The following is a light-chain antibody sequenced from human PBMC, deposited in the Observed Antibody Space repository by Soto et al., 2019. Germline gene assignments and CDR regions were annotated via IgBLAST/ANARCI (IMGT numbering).Light chain of an antibody. V-gene: IGLV3-21*02. CDR3: QVWHRSSDHVL. J-gene: IGLJ2*01. Sequence: SYELTQPPSVSVAPGQTARITCGGSNIGSKSVHWYQQKPGQAPVLVVHDDSDRPSGIPERFSGSNSGNTATLSISRVEAGDEADYYCQVWHRSSDHVLFGGGTNLTVL. CDR2: DDS. CDR1: NIGSKS.